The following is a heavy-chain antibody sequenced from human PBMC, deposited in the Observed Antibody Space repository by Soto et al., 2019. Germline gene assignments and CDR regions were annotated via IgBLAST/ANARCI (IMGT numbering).Heavy chain of an antibody. J-gene: IGHJ6*02. V-gene: IGHV3-7*05. Sequence: PGGSVRLSCAASRFTFSSYWMSWVRQSPGKWLELVAHINRCGTENSYVDCVKGRFTVSGAXAKSSLYRHMNRLRVEDTAVYYCARDRRQRSFRGYSYFYGMDGGGQGAAVTVSS. CDR3: ARDRRQRSFRGYSYFYGMDG. CDR2: INRCGTEN. D-gene: IGHD2-15*01. CDR1: RFTFSSYW.